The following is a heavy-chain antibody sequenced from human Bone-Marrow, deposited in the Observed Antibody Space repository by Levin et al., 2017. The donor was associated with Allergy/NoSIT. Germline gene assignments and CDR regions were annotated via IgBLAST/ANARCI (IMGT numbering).Heavy chain of an antibody. CDR2: MSDSGYIT. CDR3: AKGVDRTTVTNLAS. V-gene: IGHV3-23*01. Sequence: PGGSLRLSCAASGFTFSNYAMSWARQTPGKGLEWVSGMSDSGYITYYADSVKGRFTISRDNSYNTVYLQMSSLRVDDTAVYYCAKGVDRTTVTNLASWGQGSLVTVSS. J-gene: IGHJ4*02. D-gene: IGHD4-17*01. CDR1: GFTFSNYA.